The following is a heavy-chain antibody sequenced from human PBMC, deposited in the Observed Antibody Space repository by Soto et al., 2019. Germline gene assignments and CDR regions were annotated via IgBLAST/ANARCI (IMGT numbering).Heavy chain of an antibody. CDR2: ISGSDGST. Sequence: GGSLRLSCAASGFTFSSYAMSWVRQAPGKGLEWVSAISGSDGSTYHADSVKGRFTISRDNSKNTLYLQMNSLRAEDTAVYYCAKGIQYYDILTGYGDAFDIWGQGTMVTVSS. CDR1: GFTFSSYA. V-gene: IGHV3-23*01. D-gene: IGHD3-9*01. CDR3: AKGIQYYDILTGYGDAFDI. J-gene: IGHJ3*02.